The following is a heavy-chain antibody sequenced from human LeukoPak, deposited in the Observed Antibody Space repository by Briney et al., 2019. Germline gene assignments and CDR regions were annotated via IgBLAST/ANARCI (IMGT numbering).Heavy chain of an antibody. J-gene: IGHJ6*03. V-gene: IGHV1-8*01. CDR1: GYTLTSYD. Sequence: ASVKVSCKASGYTLTSYDINWVRQATGQGLEWMGWMNPNSGNTGYAQKFQGRVTMTRNTSISTAYMELSSLRSEDTAVYYCARGRRQTSPYRNYYYYMDVWGKGTTVTVSS. CDR3: ARGRRQTSPYRNYYYYMDV. CDR2: MNPNSGNT. D-gene: IGHD1-14*01.